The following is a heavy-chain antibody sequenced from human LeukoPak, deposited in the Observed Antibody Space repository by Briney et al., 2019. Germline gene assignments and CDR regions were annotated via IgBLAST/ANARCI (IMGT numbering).Heavy chain of an antibody. D-gene: IGHD3-22*01. Sequence: ASVKVSCKASGGTFSSYTISWVRQAPGQRLEWVGKIIPIFVTANYAQKFQGRVTITTDESTSAAYMELSSLRSEDTAVYYCASQQRAYYYDSSGYYEPYWFDPWGQGTLVTVSS. V-gene: IGHV1-69*05. CDR1: GGTFSSYT. CDR2: IIPIFVTA. J-gene: IGHJ5*02. CDR3: ASQQRAYYYDSSGYYEPYWFDP.